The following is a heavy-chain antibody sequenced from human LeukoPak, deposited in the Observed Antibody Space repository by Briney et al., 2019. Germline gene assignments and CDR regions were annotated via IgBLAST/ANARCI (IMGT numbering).Heavy chain of an antibody. V-gene: IGHV4-38-2*02. CDR1: GSIFSGYT. CDR2: IYYSGST. Sequence: GSLRLSCGASGSIFSGYTMSWVRQPPGQGLEWIGKIYYSGSTYYNSSLKSRVTISVDTSKNQFSLKLSSVTAADTAVYYCARDDPNKYYFDYWGQGTLVTVSS. J-gene: IGHJ4*02. CDR3: ARDDPNKYYFDY. D-gene: IGHD2/OR15-2a*01.